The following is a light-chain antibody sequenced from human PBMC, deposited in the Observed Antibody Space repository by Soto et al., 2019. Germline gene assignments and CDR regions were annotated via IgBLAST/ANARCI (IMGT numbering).Light chain of an antibody. CDR3: QQSYSTPPT. CDR2: GGL. Sequence: DIQMTQSPSSLSASVGDRVTITCRASQSIRTSLNWYQQKPGKAPKLLIYGGLRLQSGAPSRFSGSGSGTDFTLTISSLQPEEFAGYYCQQSYSTPPTFGQGTKVEIK. J-gene: IGKJ2*01. V-gene: IGKV1-39*01. CDR1: QSIRTS.